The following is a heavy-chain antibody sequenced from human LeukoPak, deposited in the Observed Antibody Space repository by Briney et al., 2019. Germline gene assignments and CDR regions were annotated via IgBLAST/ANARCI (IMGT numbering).Heavy chain of an antibody. V-gene: IGHV4-59*12. J-gene: IGHJ4*02. Sequence: SETLSLTCTVSGGSISSYQWSWIRQPPGKGLEWIGNIYHSGSANYNPSLTSRVIISVDTSKNQFSLKLSPVIATDTAVYYCARVGVDYSGNILKYFYDYWGQGTLVTVSS. CDR3: ARVGVDYSGNILKYFYDY. CDR1: GGSISSYQ. CDR2: IYHSGSA. D-gene: IGHD4-23*01.